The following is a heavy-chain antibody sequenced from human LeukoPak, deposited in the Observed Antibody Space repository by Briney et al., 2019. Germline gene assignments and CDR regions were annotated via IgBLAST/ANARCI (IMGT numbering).Heavy chain of an antibody. CDR2: IFNSGST. Sequence: SETLSLTCIVSGGSISSRSYYWGWIRQSPGKGLEWIGSIFNSGSTYFNSSLQSRVTISVDTSKNQFSLRLSSVTAADTAVYYCVRHYRLNTGFDYWGQGTLVTVSS. J-gene: IGHJ4*02. CDR3: VRHYRLNTGFDY. D-gene: IGHD1-1*01. CDR1: GGSISSRSYY. V-gene: IGHV4-39*01.